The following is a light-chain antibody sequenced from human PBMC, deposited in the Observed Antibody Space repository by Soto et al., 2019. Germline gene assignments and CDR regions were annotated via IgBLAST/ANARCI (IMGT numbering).Light chain of an antibody. CDR2: KAS. J-gene: IGKJ4*01. Sequence: DIQMTQSPSTLSASVGDRVTIACRASQSISTWLAWYQQKPGKAPKLLIYKASILESGVPSRFNGSGSATEFTLTISSLQPEDFASYYCQQYETFPLTFGGGTKVEIK. CDR1: QSISTW. V-gene: IGKV1-5*03. CDR3: QQYETFPLT.